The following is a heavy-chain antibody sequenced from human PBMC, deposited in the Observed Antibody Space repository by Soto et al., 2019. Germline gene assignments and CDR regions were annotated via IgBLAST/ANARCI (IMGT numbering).Heavy chain of an antibody. CDR1: VCSVSNSNYY. CDR3: VSQRTSVLTQAYFDY. CDR2: VYYRGRS. Sequence: LSVTSTVSVCSVSNSNYYWGWIRQSPGKGLEWIGSVYYRGRSYSKSSVKSRVTISVDTSKNQFSLNLNSVTASDTAVYYCVSQRTSVLTQAYFDYWGPGALVTVSS. V-gene: IGHV4-39*01. D-gene: IGHD2-8*01. J-gene: IGHJ4*02.